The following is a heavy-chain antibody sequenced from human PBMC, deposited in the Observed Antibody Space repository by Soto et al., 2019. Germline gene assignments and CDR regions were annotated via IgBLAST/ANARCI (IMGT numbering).Heavy chain of an antibody. CDR2: IYTSGST. CDR1: GGSISSYY. CDR3: ARDGPHCTSCDVRVP. V-gene: IGHV4-4*07. D-gene: IGHD2-2*01. J-gene: IGHJ5*02. Sequence: SETLSLTCTVSGGSISSYYWSWIRQPAGKGLEWIGRIYTSGSTNYSPSLKSRVTMSVDTSKNQFSLKLSSVTAADTAVYYCARDGPHCTSCDVRVPWGQGTLVTVSS.